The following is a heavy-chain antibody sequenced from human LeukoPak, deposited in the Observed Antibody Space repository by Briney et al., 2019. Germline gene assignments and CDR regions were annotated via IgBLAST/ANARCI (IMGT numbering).Heavy chain of an antibody. CDR1: GFTFDDYG. CDR2: INWNGAST. CDR3: ARHNKYDSSGYCKT. Sequence: GGSLRLSCAASGFTFDDYGMSWVRQAPGKGLEWVSDINWNGASTGYADSVKGRFTISRNNTKNSLYLQMDSLRSEDTALYHCARHNKYDSSGYCKTWGQGTLVTVSS. V-gene: IGHV3-20*01. J-gene: IGHJ4*02. D-gene: IGHD3-22*01.